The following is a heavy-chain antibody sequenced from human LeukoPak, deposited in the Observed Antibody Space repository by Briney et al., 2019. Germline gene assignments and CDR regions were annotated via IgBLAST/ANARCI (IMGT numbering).Heavy chain of an antibody. CDR2: IHYSVTT. J-gene: IGHJ4*02. V-gene: IGHV4-61*01. CDR1: GGSVSSGTYF. Sequence: SSETLSLTCTVSGGSVSSGTYFWTWVRQPPGKGLEWIGHIHYSVTTNYNPSLKSRVTMSLDTSKNRFSLKLTSVTAADTAIYFCARWGTYWGQGILVTVSS. D-gene: IGHD7-27*01. CDR3: ARWGTY.